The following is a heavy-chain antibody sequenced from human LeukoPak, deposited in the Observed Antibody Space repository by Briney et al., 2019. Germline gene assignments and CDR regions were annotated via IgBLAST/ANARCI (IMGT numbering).Heavy chain of an antibody. CDR3: ARDGWISGVHIPLDH. Sequence: TGGSLRLSCAASGFTFTTYWMTWVRQAPGKGLEWVANIKQDGSERYYVDSVKGRFTISRDNAKNSLYLQMNSLRAEDTAMYYCARDGWISGVHIPLDHWGQGSLVTVSS. CDR2: IKQDGSER. CDR1: GFTFTTYW. V-gene: IGHV3-7*01. D-gene: IGHD3-3*01. J-gene: IGHJ4*02.